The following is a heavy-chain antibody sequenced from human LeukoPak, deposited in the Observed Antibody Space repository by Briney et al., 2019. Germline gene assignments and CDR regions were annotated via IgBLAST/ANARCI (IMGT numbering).Heavy chain of an antibody. Sequence: GGSLRLSCAASGFTFSSYAMNWVRQAPGKGLEWVSGISGSGDNTYYADSVKSRFTISRDNSKNTLYLQMNSLRAEDTAVYYCAKHYSRKFDPWGQGTLATVSS. J-gene: IGHJ5*02. CDR2: ISGSGDNT. V-gene: IGHV3-23*01. CDR1: GFTFSSYA. D-gene: IGHD4-11*01. CDR3: AKHYSRKFDP.